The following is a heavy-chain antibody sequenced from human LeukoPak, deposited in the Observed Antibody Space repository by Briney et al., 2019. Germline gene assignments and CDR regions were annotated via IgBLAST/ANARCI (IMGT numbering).Heavy chain of an antibody. V-gene: IGHV4-34*01. Sequence: SETLSLTCAVYGGSFSGYYWSWIRQPPGKGLEWIGEINHSGSTNYNPSLKSRVTISVDTSKNQFSLKLSSVTAADTAVYYCARATATRYYYYGMDVWGQGTTVTVSS. CDR3: ARATATRYYYYGMDV. J-gene: IGHJ6*02. CDR2: INHSGST. CDR1: GGSFSGYY. D-gene: IGHD1-26*01.